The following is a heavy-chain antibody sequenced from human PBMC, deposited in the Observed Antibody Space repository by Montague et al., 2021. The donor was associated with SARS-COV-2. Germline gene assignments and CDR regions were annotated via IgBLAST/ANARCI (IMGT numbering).Heavy chain of an antibody. CDR3: ARRALGYYDILTGYWDDAIDI. J-gene: IGHJ3*02. CDR2: IYYSGST. D-gene: IGHD3-9*01. Sequence: SETLSLTCTVSGGSISSYYWSWIRQPPGKGLEWIGYIYYSGSTNYNPSLKSRVTISVDTSKNQFSLKLSSVTAADTAVYYCARRALGYYDILTGYWDDAIDIWGQGTMVTVSS. V-gene: IGHV4-59*08. CDR1: GGSISSYY.